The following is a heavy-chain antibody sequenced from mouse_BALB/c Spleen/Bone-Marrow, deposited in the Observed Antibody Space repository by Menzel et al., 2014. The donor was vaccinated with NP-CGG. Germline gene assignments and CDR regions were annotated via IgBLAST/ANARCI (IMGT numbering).Heavy chain of an antibody. J-gene: IGHJ4*01. Sequence: EVKLMESGGGLVQPGGSLKLSCATSGFTFSDYYMYWVRQTPEKRLEWVAYISNGGGSIYYPDTVKGRFTISRDNAKNTLYLQMSRLKSEDTAMYYCARPTIYYDYDGYAMDYWGQGTSVTVSS. D-gene: IGHD2-4*01. CDR2: ISNGGGSI. CDR3: ARPTIYYDYDGYAMDY. V-gene: IGHV5-12*02. CDR1: GFTFSDYY.